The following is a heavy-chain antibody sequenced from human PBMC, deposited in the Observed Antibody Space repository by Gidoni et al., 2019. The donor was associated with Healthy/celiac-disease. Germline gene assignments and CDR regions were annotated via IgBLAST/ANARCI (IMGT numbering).Heavy chain of an antibody. CDR1: GFTFSRYA. Sequence: QVQLVESGGGVVQPGRSLRLSCAASGFTFSRYAMPWVRQAPGKGLEGVAVISYDGSNKYYADSVKGRFTISRDNSKNTLYLQMNSRRAEDTAVYYCARAGKWSGYDAAHYWGQGTLVTVSS. CDR2: ISYDGSNK. J-gene: IGHJ4*02. CDR3: ARAGKWSGYDAAHY. V-gene: IGHV3-30-3*01. D-gene: IGHD5-12*01.